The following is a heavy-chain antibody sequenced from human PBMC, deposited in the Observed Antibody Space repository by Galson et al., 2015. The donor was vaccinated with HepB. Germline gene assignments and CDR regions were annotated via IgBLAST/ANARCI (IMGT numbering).Heavy chain of an antibody. CDR2: IYSGGST. CDR1: GFTVSSNY. Sequence: SLRLSCAASGFTVSSNYMSWVRQAPGKGLEWVSVIYSGGSTYYADSVKGRFTISRHNSKNTLYLQMNSLRAEDTAVYYCARRQTGDFAYYYGMDVWGQGTTVTVSS. CDR3: ARRQTGDFAYYYGMDV. D-gene: IGHD7-27*01. J-gene: IGHJ6*02. V-gene: IGHV3-53*04.